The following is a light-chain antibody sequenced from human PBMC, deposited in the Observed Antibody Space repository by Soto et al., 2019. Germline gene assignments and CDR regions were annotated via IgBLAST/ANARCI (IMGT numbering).Light chain of an antibody. V-gene: IGKV1-9*01. CDR1: QGINSF. J-gene: IGKJ1*01. CDR3: QQLNGYPRT. CDR2: AAS. Sequence: DIQLTQSPSFLSASVGDEVTITCRASQGINSFLARYQQKPGKDPKVLIYAASTLENGVPSRFSGSASGTEFTLTISSLQPEDFATYYCQQLNGYPRTFGQGTKVEIK.